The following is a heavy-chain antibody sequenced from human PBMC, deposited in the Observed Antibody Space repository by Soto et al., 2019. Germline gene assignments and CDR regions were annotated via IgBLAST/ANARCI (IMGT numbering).Heavy chain of an antibody. CDR2: ISAYNGNT. J-gene: IGHJ5*02. D-gene: IGHD3-9*01. Sequence: ASVKVSCKASGYTFTSYGISWVRQAPGQGLEWMGWISAYNGNTNYAQKLQGRVTMTTDTSTSTAYMELRSLRSDDTAVYYCAREDDDILTGYFPNWFDPWGQGTLVTVSS. V-gene: IGHV1-18*01. CDR1: GYTFTSYG. CDR3: AREDDDILTGYFPNWFDP.